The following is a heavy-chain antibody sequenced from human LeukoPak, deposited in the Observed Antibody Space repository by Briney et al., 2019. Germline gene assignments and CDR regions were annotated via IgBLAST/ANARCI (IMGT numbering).Heavy chain of an antibody. Sequence: GGSLRLSCAASGFTFSSYPMHWVRQAPGKGLEWVADISYDGSNKYYADSVKGRFTISRDNSKNTLYQQMNSLRAEDTAVYYCARDPSVVVVAASYFDYWGQGTLVTVSS. J-gene: IGHJ4*02. CDR1: GFTFSSYP. CDR2: ISYDGSNK. CDR3: ARDPSVVVVAASYFDY. V-gene: IGHV3-30*04. D-gene: IGHD2-15*01.